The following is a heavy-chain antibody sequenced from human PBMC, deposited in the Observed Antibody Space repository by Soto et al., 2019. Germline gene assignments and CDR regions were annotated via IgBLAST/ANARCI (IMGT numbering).Heavy chain of an antibody. Sequence: EVQLVESGGGLIQPGGSLRLSCAASGFTVSSNYMSWVRQAPGKGLEWVSVIYSDGATYYADSVKGRFIISRDNSKNTMYLQMNSLRAEDTAVYYCAKCYASGSYFLDYWGQGTLVTVSS. J-gene: IGHJ4*02. CDR2: IYSDGAT. V-gene: IGHV3-53*01. CDR3: AKCYASGSYFLDY. D-gene: IGHD3-10*01. CDR1: GFTVSSNY.